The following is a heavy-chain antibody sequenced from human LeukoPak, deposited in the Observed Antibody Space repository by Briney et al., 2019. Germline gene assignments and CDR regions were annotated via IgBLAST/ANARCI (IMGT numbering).Heavy chain of an antibody. CDR2: IRYDGSNK. J-gene: IGHJ4*02. CDR3: LLGNFDY. CDR1: GFTFSSYG. V-gene: IGHV3-30*02. Sequence: PGGSLRLSCVASGFTFSSYGMHWVRQAPGKGLEWVAFIRYDGSNKYYADSVKGRFTISRDNSKNTLYLQMNSLRAEDTAVYYCLLGNFDYWGQGTLVTVSS. D-gene: IGHD3-16*01.